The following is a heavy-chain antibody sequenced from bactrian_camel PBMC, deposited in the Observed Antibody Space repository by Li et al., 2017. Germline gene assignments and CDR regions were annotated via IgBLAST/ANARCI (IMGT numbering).Heavy chain of an antibody. CDR1: GFAFSSNY. J-gene: IGHJ6*01. CDR3: ATWWSVGF. CDR2: IRPDGSYT. V-gene: IGHV3-2*01. Sequence: VQLVESGGGLVQPGGSLRLSCAASGFAFSSNYMRWVRQAPGKGLEWVSSIRPDGSYTYYADSVKGRFTISRDNAKNTLYLQMNSLKTEDTAVYYCATWWSVGFWGQGTQVTVS. D-gene: IGHD7*01.